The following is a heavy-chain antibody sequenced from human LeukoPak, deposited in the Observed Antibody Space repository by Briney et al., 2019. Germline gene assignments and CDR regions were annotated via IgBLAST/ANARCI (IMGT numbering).Heavy chain of an antibody. Sequence: GGSLRLSCAASGFTFSSYWMSWVRQAPGKGMEWVANIKQDGSEKYYVDSVKGRFTISRDNAKNSLYLQMNSLRAQEIAVYYCASSQGPGSGSHYFDYWGQGTLVTVSS. CDR3: ASSQGPGSGSHYFDY. CDR2: IKQDGSEK. D-gene: IGHD3-10*01. V-gene: IGHV3-7*01. CDR1: GFTFSSYW. J-gene: IGHJ4*02.